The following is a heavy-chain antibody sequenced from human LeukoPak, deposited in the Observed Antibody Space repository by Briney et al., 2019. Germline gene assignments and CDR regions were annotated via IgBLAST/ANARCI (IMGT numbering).Heavy chain of an antibody. D-gene: IGHD6-13*01. Sequence: GGSLRLSCAASGFTFRDFGMPWVRQAPGKGLEWVAFIRNDGSKDYYPDSVKGRFTISRDNSRTTLCLQMHSLRIEDTAVYYCVKGGSSSHNWFDPWGQGILVTVSS. CDR2: IRNDGSKD. CDR1: GFTFRDFG. J-gene: IGHJ5*02. V-gene: IGHV3-30*02. CDR3: VKGGSSSHNWFDP.